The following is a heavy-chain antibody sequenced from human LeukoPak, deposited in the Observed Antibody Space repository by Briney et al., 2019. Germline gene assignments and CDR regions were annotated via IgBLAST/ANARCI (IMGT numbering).Heavy chain of an antibody. Sequence: ASVKVSCKASGYTFTSYDINWVRQATGQGLEWMGWMNPNSGNTGYAQKLQGRVTMTTDTSTSTAYMELRSLRSDDTAVYYCAREGLLSSSDAFDIWGQGTMVTVSS. CDR3: AREGLLSSSDAFDI. D-gene: IGHD6-6*01. CDR2: MNPNSGNT. J-gene: IGHJ3*02. CDR1: GYTFTSYD. V-gene: IGHV1-8*02.